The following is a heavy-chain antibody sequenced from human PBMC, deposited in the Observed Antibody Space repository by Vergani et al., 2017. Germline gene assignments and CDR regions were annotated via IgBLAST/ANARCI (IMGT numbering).Heavy chain of an antibody. J-gene: IGHJ6*03. CDR3: ARVQELYDFWSGYRVRYYYYMDV. D-gene: IGHD3-3*01. CDR1: GFTFSSYW. V-gene: IGHV3-7*01. Sequence: EVQLVESGGGLVQPGGSLRLSCAASGFTFSSYWMSWVRQAPGKGLEWVANIKQDGSEKYYVDSVKGRFTISRDNAKNSLYLQMNSLRAEDTAVYYCARVQELYDFWSGYRVRYYYYMDVWGKGTTVTVSS. CDR2: IKQDGSEK.